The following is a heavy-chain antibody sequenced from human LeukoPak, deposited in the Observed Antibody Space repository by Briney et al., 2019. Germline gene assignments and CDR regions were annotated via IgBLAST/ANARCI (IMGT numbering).Heavy chain of an antibody. J-gene: IGHJ3*02. V-gene: IGHV3-21*01. CDR1: AFTFSSYS. CDR3: ARGRYSYGSESAFDI. Sequence: GGSLRLSCPASAFTFSSYSMNWVRQAPGKWLEWVSSISSSRSYINYADSVKGRFTISRDNAKNSLYLQMNSLRAEDTAVYYCARGRYSYGSESAFDIWGEGTMVTVSS. CDR2: ISSSRSYI. D-gene: IGHD5-18*01.